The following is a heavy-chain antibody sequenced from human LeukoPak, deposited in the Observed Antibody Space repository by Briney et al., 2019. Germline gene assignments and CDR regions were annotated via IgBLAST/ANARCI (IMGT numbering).Heavy chain of an antibody. CDR1: GFTFSSYE. V-gene: IGHV3-48*03. D-gene: IGHD2-15*01. J-gene: IGHJ4*02. CDR3: ARLTRYCSGGSCYRHFDY. CDR2: ISGSGSTM. Sequence: PGGSLRLSCAASGFTFSSYEMNWVRQAPGKGLEWVSYISGSGSTMYYADSVRGRFTISRDNAKNSLYLQMNSLRAEDTAVYYCARLTRYCSGGSCYRHFDYWGQGTLVTVSS.